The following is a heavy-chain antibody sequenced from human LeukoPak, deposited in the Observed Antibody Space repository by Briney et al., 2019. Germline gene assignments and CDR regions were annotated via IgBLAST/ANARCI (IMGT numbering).Heavy chain of an antibody. CDR2: ISYDGSNK. J-gene: IGHJ4*02. CDR1: GFTFSSYV. D-gene: IGHD6-13*01. Sequence: GGSLRLSCAASGFTFSSYVMHWVRQAPGKGLEWVAVISYDGSNKYYADSVKGRFTISRDNSKNTLYLQMNSLRAEDTAVYYCAKVLGGGSSWYTPFDYWGQGTLVTVSS. V-gene: IGHV3-30-3*01. CDR3: AKVLGGGSSWYTPFDY.